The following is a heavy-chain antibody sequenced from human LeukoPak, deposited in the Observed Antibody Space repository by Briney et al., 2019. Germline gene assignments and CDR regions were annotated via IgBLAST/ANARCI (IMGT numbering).Heavy chain of an antibody. Sequence: PGGSLRLSCAAAGFTFSSYGMSWVRQAPGKGLEWASILSSSGSTTYYASSVKGGFTISRDNSKNTLYLQMNSLRAEDTALYYCAKRQSGAYGDFDYWGQGTLVTVSS. CDR2: LSSSGSTT. CDR3: AKRQSGAYGDFDY. CDR1: GFTFSSYG. V-gene: IGHV3-23*01. D-gene: IGHD1-26*01. J-gene: IGHJ4*02.